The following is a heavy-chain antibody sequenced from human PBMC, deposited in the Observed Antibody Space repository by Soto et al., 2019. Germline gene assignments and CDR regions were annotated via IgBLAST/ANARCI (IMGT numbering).Heavy chain of an antibody. CDR3: AKDQWELLYYLDY. Sequence: QVQLVESGGGVVQPGRSLRLSCAASGFTFSSYGMHWVRQAPGKGMEWVAVISYDGSNKYYADSVKGRFTISRDNYKNTLYMQIYSLKAEDKAVYYCAKDQWELLYYLDYWGQGTLVTVSS. CDR2: ISYDGSNK. V-gene: IGHV3-30*18. J-gene: IGHJ4*02. CDR1: GFTFSSYG. D-gene: IGHD1-26*01.